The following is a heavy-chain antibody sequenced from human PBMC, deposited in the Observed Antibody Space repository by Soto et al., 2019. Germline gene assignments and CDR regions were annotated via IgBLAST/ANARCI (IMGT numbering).Heavy chain of an antibody. CDR3: AKDHSDGYNLHDLGLFDL. CDR2: TSYDEGNR. V-gene: IGHV3-30*18. J-gene: IGHJ4*02. Sequence: QVHLVESGGGVVQPGGSLRLSCATSGFTFSSYGMHWVRQAPGKGLEWVAVTSYDEGNRYYADSVKGRFTISRDNSKNTLYLQMNGLRVEDTGVYYCAKDHSDGYNLHDLGLFDLWGQGALVTVFS. CDR1: GFTFSSYG. D-gene: IGHD5-12*01.